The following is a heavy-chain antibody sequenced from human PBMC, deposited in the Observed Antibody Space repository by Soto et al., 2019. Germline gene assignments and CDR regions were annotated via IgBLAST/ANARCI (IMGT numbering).Heavy chain of an antibody. J-gene: IGHJ4*02. Sequence: WASVKVSCKASGYTFTSYDINWVRQATGQGLEWMGWMNPNSGNTGYSHKFQGRVSMTRNTSISTAYMELSSLRSEDTAVYYCASSRSSSSPGNFDYWGQGSLVTVSS. CDR3: ASSRSSSSPGNFDY. V-gene: IGHV1-8*01. CDR1: GYTFTSYD. D-gene: IGHD6-6*01. CDR2: MNPNSGNT.